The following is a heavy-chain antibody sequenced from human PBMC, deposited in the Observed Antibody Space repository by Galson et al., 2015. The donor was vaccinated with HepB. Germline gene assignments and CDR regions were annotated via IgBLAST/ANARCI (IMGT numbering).Heavy chain of an antibody. J-gene: IGHJ2*01. Sequence: QSGAEVKKPGESLKISCKGSGYSFTDYWIGWVRQMPGKGLEWMGIIYPGDSDTRYSPSFQGQVTISADESISTAYLQWSSLKASDTAVYFCARRGYYDSSGYHWYFDLWGRGTLVTVSS. V-gene: IGHV5-51*01. CDR1: GYSFTDYW. D-gene: IGHD3-22*01. CDR2: IYPGDSDT. CDR3: ARRGYYDSSGYHWYFDL.